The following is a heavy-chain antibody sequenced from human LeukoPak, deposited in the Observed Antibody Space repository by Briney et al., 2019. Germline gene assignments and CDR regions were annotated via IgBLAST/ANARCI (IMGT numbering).Heavy chain of an antibody. D-gene: IGHD6-13*01. J-gene: IGHJ6*02. V-gene: IGHV4-30-2*01. CDR1: GGSISSGGYY. Sequence: SETLSLTCTVSGGSISSGGYYWSWIRQPPGKGLEWIGYIYHGGSTYYNPSLKSRVTISVDRSKNQFSLKLSSVTPEDTAVYYCAREYALAAVGTSGYNYFGMDVWGQGTTVTVSS. CDR3: AREYALAAVGTSGYNYFGMDV. CDR2: IYHGGST.